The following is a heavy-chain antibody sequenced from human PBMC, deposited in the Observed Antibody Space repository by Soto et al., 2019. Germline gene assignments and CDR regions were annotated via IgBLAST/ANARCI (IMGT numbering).Heavy chain of an antibody. J-gene: IGHJ4*02. V-gene: IGHV3-7*01. D-gene: IGHD1-26*01. CDR2: ITQDGSEK. Sequence: EVQLVESGGGLVRPGGSLRLSCAASGFTFSTYCMSWVGQAPGKGLEWVANITQDGSEKYFVDSVKGRFTISRDNAENSLYLQMNSLRAEDTAVYYCTRGGCNSETYDCFDHWGQGTLVTVSS. CDR1: GFTFSTYC. CDR3: TRGGCNSETYDCFDH.